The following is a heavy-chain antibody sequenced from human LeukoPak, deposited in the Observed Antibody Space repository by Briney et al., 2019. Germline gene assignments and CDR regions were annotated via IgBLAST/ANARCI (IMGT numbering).Heavy chain of an antibody. D-gene: IGHD3-22*01. Sequence: GGSLRLSCAASGFTFSSYSTNWVRKAPGKGREWVSSISSSSIYIYYADSVKGRFTISRDNAKNSLYLQMNSLRGADTAVYYCARRYDGSGYSFDYWGQGTLVTVSS. CDR3: ARRYDGSGYSFDY. CDR1: GFTFSSYS. CDR2: ISSSSIYI. V-gene: IGHV3-21*01. J-gene: IGHJ4*02.